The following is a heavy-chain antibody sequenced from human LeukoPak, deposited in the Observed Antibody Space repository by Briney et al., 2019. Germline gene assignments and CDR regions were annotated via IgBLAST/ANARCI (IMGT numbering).Heavy chain of an antibody. V-gene: IGHV1-3*01. CDR3: ARGPGITIFGVVNQTSDAFDI. Sequence: ASVKVSCKASGYTFTSYAMHWVRQAPGQRLEWMGWINAGNGNTKYSQKFQGRVTITRDTSASTAYMELSSLRSEDTAVYYCARGPGITIFGVVNQTSDAFDIWGQGTMVTVSS. CDR2: INAGNGNT. D-gene: IGHD3-3*01. J-gene: IGHJ3*02. CDR1: GYTFTSYA.